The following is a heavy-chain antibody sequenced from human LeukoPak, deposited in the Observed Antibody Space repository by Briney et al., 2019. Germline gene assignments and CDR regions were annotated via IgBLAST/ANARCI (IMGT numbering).Heavy chain of an antibody. CDR2: IYYSGST. J-gene: IGHJ3*02. CDR1: GGSISSSSYY. Sequence: SETLSLTCTVSGGSISSSSYYWGWIRQPPGKGLEWIGSIYYSGSTNYNPSLKSRVTISVDTSKNQFSLKLSSVTAADTAVYYCARVPIDAFDIWGQGTMVTVSS. CDR3: ARVPIDAFDI. V-gene: IGHV4-39*07.